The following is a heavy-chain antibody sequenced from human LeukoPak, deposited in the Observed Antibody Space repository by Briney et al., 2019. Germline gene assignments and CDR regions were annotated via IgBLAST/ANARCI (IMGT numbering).Heavy chain of an antibody. J-gene: IGHJ4*02. Sequence: PGGSLRLSCAASGLTFSNAWMSWVRQAPGKGLEWVGRIKSKADGGTTDYAAPVKGRFTISRDDSTNTLYLQMNSLKSEDTAVYYCTTYGSGRKFDYWGQGILVTVSS. D-gene: IGHD3-10*01. CDR3: TTYGSGRKFDY. CDR1: GLTFSNAW. V-gene: IGHV3-15*01. CDR2: IKSKADGGTT.